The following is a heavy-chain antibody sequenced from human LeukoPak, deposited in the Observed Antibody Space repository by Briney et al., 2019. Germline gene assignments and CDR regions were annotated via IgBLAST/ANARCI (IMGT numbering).Heavy chain of an antibody. CDR2: ISYDGSNK. CDR1: GFTFSSYG. D-gene: IGHD3-10*02. Sequence: GRSLRLSCAASGFTFSSYGMHWVRQAPGKGLEWVAVISYDGSNKYYADSVKGRFTISRDNSKNTLYLQMNSLRAEDTAVYYCAKDLYGDHGGGDFDYWGQGTLVTVSS. CDR3: AKDLYGDHGGGDFDY. V-gene: IGHV3-30*18. J-gene: IGHJ4*02.